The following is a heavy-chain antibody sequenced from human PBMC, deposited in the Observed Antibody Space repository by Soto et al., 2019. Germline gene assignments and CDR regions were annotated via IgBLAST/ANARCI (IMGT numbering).Heavy chain of an antibody. CDR2: INAGNGNT. J-gene: IGHJ4*02. CDR3: ARAISGYVT. D-gene: IGHD5-12*01. V-gene: IGHV1-3*01. Sequence: QVQLVQSGAEVKKPGASVKVSCKASGITFSTYAIHWVRQAPGQGLEWMGWINAGNGNTRYSQKFQGRVTLTGDTSASTTYMDLSSLRSEDTAIYYCARAISGYVTWGQGTLVTVSS. CDR1: GITFSTYA.